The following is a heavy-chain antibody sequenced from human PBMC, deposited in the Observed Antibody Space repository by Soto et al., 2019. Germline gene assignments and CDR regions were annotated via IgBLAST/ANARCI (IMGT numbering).Heavy chain of an antibody. Sequence: EVQLVESGGGLVKPGGSLRLSCAASGFTFSSYSMNWVRQAPGKGLEWVSSISSSSSYIYYADSVKGRFTISRDNAKNSLYLQMNSLRAEDTAVYYCARVPGKRDFGRWVGDFWGQGTLVTVSS. D-gene: IGHD3-10*01. CDR2: ISSSSSYI. CDR1: GFTFSSYS. J-gene: IGHJ4*02. V-gene: IGHV3-21*01. CDR3: ARVPGKRDFGRWVGDF.